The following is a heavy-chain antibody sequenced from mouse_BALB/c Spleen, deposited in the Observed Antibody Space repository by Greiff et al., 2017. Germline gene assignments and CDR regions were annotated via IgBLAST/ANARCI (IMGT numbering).Heavy chain of an antibody. J-gene: IGHJ4*01. Sequence: QVQLQQPGAELVMPGASVKMSCKASGYTFTDYWMHWVKQRPGQGLEWIGAIDTSDSYTSYNQKFKGKATLTVDESSSTAYMQLSSLTSEDSAVYYCARWVGYAMDYWGQGTSVTVSS. D-gene: IGHD1-1*02. CDR2: IDTSDSYT. CDR3: ARWVGYAMDY. CDR1: GYTFTDYW. V-gene: IGHV1-69*01.